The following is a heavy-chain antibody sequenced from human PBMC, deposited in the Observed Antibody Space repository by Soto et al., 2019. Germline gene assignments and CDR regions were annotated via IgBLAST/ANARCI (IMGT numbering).Heavy chain of an antibody. D-gene: IGHD3-10*01. J-gene: IGHJ4*02. V-gene: IGHV1-18*01. Sequence: GQGLEWMGWISAYNGNTNYAQKLQGRVTMTTDTSTSTAYMELRSLRSDDTAVYYCARDREYSLDYWGQGTLVTVSS. CDR2: ISAYNGNT. CDR3: ARDREYSLDY.